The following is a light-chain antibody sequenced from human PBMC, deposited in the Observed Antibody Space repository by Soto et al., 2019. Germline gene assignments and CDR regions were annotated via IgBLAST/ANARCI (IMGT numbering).Light chain of an antibody. J-gene: IGKJ3*01. Sequence: EIVLTQSPGTLSLSPGERATLSCSASQTLSTNSLAWYQQRPGQTPRLLIYAASTRDTDIPDRFNGSGSGTDFALTISRLEPEDFALYYCQQYNDSPLTFGRGTKVDVK. CDR3: QQYNDSPLT. CDR2: AAS. CDR1: QTLSTNS. V-gene: IGKV3-20*01.